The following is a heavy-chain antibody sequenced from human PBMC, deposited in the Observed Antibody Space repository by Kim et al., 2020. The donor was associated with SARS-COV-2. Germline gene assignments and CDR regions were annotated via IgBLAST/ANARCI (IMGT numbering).Heavy chain of an antibody. V-gene: IGHV4-4*02. CDR1: GGSISSSNW. Sequence: SETLSLTCAVSGGSISSSNWWSWVRQPPGKGLEWIGEIYHSGSTNYNPSLKSRVTISVDKSKNQFSLKLSSVTAADTAVYYCARDQRDSYGLNWYFDLWGRGTLVTVSS. D-gene: IGHD5-18*01. J-gene: IGHJ2*01. CDR2: IYHSGST. CDR3: ARDQRDSYGLNWYFDL.